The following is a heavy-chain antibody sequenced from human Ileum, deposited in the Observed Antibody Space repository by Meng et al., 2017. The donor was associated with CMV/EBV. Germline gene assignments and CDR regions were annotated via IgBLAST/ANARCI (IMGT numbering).Heavy chain of an antibody. CDR3: ARGYGDY. D-gene: IGHD1-1*01. V-gene: IGHV3-53*01. Sequence: EVQLVESGGGLLQAGGALSLSCAASGFIVSSNFMNWVRQAPGKGLEWVSVIYTGGSTYYADSVKGRFTISRDNSKNTLYLQMNSLRAEDTAVYYCARGYGDYWGQGTLVTVSS. J-gene: IGHJ4*02. CDR1: GFIVSSNF. CDR2: IYTGGST.